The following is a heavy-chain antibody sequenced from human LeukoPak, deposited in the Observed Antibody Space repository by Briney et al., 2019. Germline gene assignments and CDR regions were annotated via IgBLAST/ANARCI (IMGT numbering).Heavy chain of an antibody. V-gene: IGHV1-69*13. CDR2: IIPIFGTA. CDR1: GGTFSSYA. J-gene: IGHJ4*02. CDR3: ARDTESMATPDY. Sequence: SVRVSCKASGGTFSSYAISWVRQAPGQGLEWMGGIIPIFGTANYAQKFQGRVTITADESTSTAYMELSSLRSEDTAVYYCARDTESMATPDYWGQGTLVTVSS. D-gene: IGHD5-24*01.